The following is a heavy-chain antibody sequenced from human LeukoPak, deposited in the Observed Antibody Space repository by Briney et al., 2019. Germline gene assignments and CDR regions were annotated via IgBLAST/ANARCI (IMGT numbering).Heavy chain of an antibody. J-gene: IGHJ4*02. CDR3: TRGNYDSSGTFDY. D-gene: IGHD3-22*01. CDR2: IWYDGSNK. CDR1: GXTFSTYG. Sequence: GGSLRLSCEASGXTFSTYGVHWVRQAPGKGLEWVAVIWYDGSNKYYADSVKGRFTISRDNSKNTLFLQMNSLRAEDTAVYYCTRGNYDSSGTFDYWGQGTLVTVSS. V-gene: IGHV3-33*01.